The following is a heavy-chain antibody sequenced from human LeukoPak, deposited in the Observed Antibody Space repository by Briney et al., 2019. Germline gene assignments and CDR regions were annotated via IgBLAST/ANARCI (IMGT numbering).Heavy chain of an antibody. CDR3: ARVRTFGEGNYMDV. CDR2: IIPIVGIA. CDR1: GGTFSSYG. J-gene: IGHJ6*03. V-gene: IGHV1-69*04. Sequence: ASVKVSCKAPGGTFSSYGISWVRQAPGQGLEWMGRIIPIVGIANYAQKFQGRVTITADKSTSTAYMELSSLRSEDTAVYYCARVRTFGEGNYMDVWGKGATVTVSS. D-gene: IGHD3-10*01.